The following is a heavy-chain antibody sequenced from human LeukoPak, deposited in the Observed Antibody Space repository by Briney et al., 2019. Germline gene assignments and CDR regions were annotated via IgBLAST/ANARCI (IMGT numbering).Heavy chain of an antibody. V-gene: IGHV1-2*02. CDR1: GYTFTGYY. D-gene: IGHD3-10*01. CDR2: INLNSGGT. CDR3: ARLLWFGELSTRTRRYFDY. Sequence: ASVKVSCKASGYTFTGYYMHWVRQAPGQGLEWMGGINLNSGGTNYAQKFQGRVTMTRDTSISTAYMELSRLRSDDTAVYYCARLLWFGELSTRTRRYFDYWGQGTLVTVSS. J-gene: IGHJ4*02.